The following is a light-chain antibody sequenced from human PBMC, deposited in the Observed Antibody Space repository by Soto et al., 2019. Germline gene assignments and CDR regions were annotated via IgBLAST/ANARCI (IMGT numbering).Light chain of an antibody. J-gene: IGLJ1*01. CDR3: SSYTSSSTLV. CDR1: SSDVGGYNY. Sequence: QSALTQPASVSGSPGPSITISCTGTSSDVGGYNYVSWYQQHPGKAPKLMIYEVSNRPSGVSNRFSGSKSGNTASLTISGLQAEDEDDYYCSSYTSSSTLVFGTGTKVTVL. V-gene: IGLV2-14*01. CDR2: EVS.